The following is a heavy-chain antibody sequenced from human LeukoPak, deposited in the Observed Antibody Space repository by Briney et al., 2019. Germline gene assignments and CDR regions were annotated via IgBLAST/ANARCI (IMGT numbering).Heavy chain of an antibody. CDR3: ARDSGYSYGTDFDY. D-gene: IGHD5-18*01. CDR1: GYTFTSYG. V-gene: IGHV1-18*01. J-gene: IGHJ4*02. Sequence: ASVKVSCKASGYTFTSYGFSWVRQAPGRGLEWMGWISAYNGNTNYVQKLQGRVTMTTDTSTSTAYMELRSLRSDDTAVYYCARDSGYSYGTDFDYWGQGTLVTVSS. CDR2: ISAYNGNT.